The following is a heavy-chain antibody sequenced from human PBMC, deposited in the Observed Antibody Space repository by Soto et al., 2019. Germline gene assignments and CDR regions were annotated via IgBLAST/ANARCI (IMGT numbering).Heavy chain of an antibody. V-gene: IGHV1-69*02. CDR2: IIPVIGIA. CDR3: ATFRAYTYGNGYFEN. Sequence: QVQLVQSGAEVMKPGSSVKVSCRASGGTFSSFTINWLRQAPGQGLEWMGSIIPVIGIAHYAQKMQGRVTITADKSTSTAYRELRSLTSADTAMHYCATFRAYTYGNGYFENWGQGTLVTVSS. D-gene: IGHD5-18*01. J-gene: IGHJ4*02. CDR1: GGTFSSFT.